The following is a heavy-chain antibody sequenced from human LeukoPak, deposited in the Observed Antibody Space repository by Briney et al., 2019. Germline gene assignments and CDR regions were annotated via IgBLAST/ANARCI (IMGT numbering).Heavy chain of an antibody. J-gene: IGHJ6*03. CDR1: GGSISGYY. Sequence: SETLSLTCTVSGGSISGYYWTWIRQPPGKGLEWIGQIYYTGSTNYNPSLKSRLTMSVDTSKNQFSLKLSSVTAADTAVYYCARVGEWEYYYYMDVWGKGTTVTVSS. CDR2: IYYTGST. CDR3: ARVGEWEYYYYMDV. V-gene: IGHV4-59*01. D-gene: IGHD1-26*01.